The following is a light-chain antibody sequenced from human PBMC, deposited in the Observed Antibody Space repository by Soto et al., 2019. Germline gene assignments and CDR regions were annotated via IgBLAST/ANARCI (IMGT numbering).Light chain of an antibody. CDR3: EQRYSTPQVT. CDR1: QSISTY. V-gene: IGKV1-39*01. Sequence: DIQMTQSPSSLSASVGDRVTITCRASQSISTYLSWYQQKPGKAPNLLIYKASSLEGGVPSRFSGSGSGTEFAITISSLEPEDFATYYCEQRYSTPQVTFGGGTKVEIK. CDR2: KAS. J-gene: IGKJ4*01.